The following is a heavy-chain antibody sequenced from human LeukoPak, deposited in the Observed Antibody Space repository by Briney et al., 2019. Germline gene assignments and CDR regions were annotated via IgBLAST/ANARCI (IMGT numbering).Heavy chain of an antibody. V-gene: IGHV4-59*01. CDR2: IYYSGST. J-gene: IGHJ1*01. CDR3: ARGGWYPESFQH. Sequence: SQTLSLTCTLSARSISSYYWNWIRPPPGKGLEWIGYIYYSGSTNYNPSLKSRVTISVDTSKNQLSLKLSPVTAADTAVYYCARGGWYPESFQHWGQGALVTVSS. CDR1: ARSISSYY. D-gene: IGHD6-19*01.